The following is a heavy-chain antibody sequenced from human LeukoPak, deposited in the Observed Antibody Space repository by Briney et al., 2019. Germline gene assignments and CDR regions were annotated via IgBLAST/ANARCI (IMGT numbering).Heavy chain of an antibody. CDR3: ARALTHHFDY. CDR1: GGTFSSYA. D-gene: IGHD3-9*01. V-gene: IGHV1-69*04. J-gene: IGHJ4*02. CDR2: IIPIFGIA. Sequence: SVKVSCKASGGTFSSYAISWVRQAPGQGLEWMGRIIPIFGIANYAQKFQGRVTITADKSTSTAYMELSSLRSEDTAVYYCARALTHHFDYWGQRTLVTVSS.